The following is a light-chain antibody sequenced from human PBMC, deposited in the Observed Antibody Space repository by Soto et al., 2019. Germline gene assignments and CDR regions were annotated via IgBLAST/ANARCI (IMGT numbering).Light chain of an antibody. CDR3: QHYNSYSEA. CDR2: KAS. J-gene: IGKJ1*01. V-gene: IGKV1-5*03. Sequence: DVQMTQSPSTLSASVGDTVTITCRASQSISSWLAWYQQKPGKAPKLLIYKASTLKSGVPSRFSGSGSGTEFTLTIRSLQPDDFATYYCQHYNSYSEAFGQGTKVDI. CDR1: QSISSW.